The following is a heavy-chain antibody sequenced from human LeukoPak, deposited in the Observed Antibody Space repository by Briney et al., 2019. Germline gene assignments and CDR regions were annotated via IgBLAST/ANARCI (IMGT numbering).Heavy chain of an antibody. Sequence: GGSLRLSCAASGFTFSSYGMHWVRQAPGKGLEWVAFIRYDGSNKYYADSVKGRFTISRDNSKSTLYLQMNNLRTEDTAVYYCAKDLYSGSLTSAFDIWGQGTMVTFSS. CDR3: AKDLYSGSLTSAFDI. CDR1: GFTFSSYG. J-gene: IGHJ3*02. CDR2: IRYDGSNK. V-gene: IGHV3-30*02. D-gene: IGHD1-26*01.